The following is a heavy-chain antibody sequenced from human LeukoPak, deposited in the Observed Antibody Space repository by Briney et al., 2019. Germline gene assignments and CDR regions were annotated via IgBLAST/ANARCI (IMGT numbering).Heavy chain of an antibody. CDR3: ARDGGNYYDSSGYLTY. D-gene: IGHD3-22*01. J-gene: IGHJ4*02. Sequence: TPSETLSLTCTVSGGSISSGGYYWSWIRQHPGKGLEWIGYIYYSGSTYYNPSLKSRVTISVDTSKNQLSLKLSSVTAADTAVYYCARDGGNYYDSSGYLTYWGQGTLVTVSS. CDR1: GGSISSGGYY. V-gene: IGHV4-31*03. CDR2: IYYSGST.